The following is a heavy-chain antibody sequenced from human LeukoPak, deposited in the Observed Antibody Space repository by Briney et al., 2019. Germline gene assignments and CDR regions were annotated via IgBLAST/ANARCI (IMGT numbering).Heavy chain of an antibody. D-gene: IGHD1-26*01. J-gene: IGHJ4*02. CDR1: GGSFSGYY. CDR2: INHSGST. CDR3: ARAKVGAVFDY. V-gene: IGHV4-34*01. Sequence: SETLSLTCAVYGGSFSGYYWSWIRQPPGKGLEWIGEINHSGSTNYNPSLKSRVTISVDTSKNQFSLKLSSVTAADTAVYYCARAKVGAVFDYWGQGTLVTVSS.